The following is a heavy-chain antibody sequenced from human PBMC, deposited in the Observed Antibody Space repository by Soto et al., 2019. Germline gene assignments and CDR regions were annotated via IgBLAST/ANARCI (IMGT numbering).Heavy chain of an antibody. CDR3: AKAMVRGVYNYYYYYMDV. CDR1: GFTFDDYT. Sequence: GGSLRLSCAASGFTFDDYTMHWVRQAPGKGLEWVSLISWDGGSTYYADSVKGRFTISRDNSKNSLYLQMNSLRTEDTTLYYCAKAMVRGVYNYYYYYMDVWGKGTTVTVSS. D-gene: IGHD3-10*01. J-gene: IGHJ6*03. V-gene: IGHV3-43*01. CDR2: ISWDGGST.